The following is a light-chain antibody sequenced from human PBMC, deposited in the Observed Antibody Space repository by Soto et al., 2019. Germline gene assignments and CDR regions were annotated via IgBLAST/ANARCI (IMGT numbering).Light chain of an antibody. V-gene: IGKV1-5*03. CDR3: QHYNSYSEA. J-gene: IGKJ1*01. CDR1: QGIRND. CDR2: KAS. Sequence: DIVMTQSPSSLSASVGDRVTSTCRASQGIRNDLGWYQQKPGKAPKLLIYKASTLKSGVPSRFSGSGSGTEFTLTISSLQPDDFATYYCQHYNSYSEAFGQGTKVDIK.